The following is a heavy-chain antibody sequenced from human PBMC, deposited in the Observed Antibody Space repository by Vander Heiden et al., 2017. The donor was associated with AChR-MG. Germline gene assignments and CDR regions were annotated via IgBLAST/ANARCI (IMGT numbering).Heavy chain of an antibody. CDR2: MNPNSGNT. CDR1: GYTFTSYD. V-gene: IGHV1-8*01. CDR3: ARGVSGSGCWYGY. J-gene: IGHJ4*02. Sequence: QVQLVPSGAEVKKPEASVKVSGKASGYTFTSYDINWERQATVQGLEWMGWMNPNSGNTDCAQTFQGSVTMTRNTSISTAYMELSSLRSEGTAVYYCARGVSGSGCWYGYWGQGTLVTVSS. D-gene: IGHD1-26*01.